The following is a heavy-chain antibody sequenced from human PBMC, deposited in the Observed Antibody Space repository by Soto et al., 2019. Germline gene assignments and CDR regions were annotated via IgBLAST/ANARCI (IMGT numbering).Heavy chain of an antibody. CDR3: SRSSSSSWYEEEGQYFHH. J-gene: IGHJ1*01. CDR2: ISAYNVNT. CDR1: GYTFTRYG. V-gene: IGHV1-18*01. D-gene: IGHD6-13*01. Sequence: QGHLVQSGAEVKKPGASVKVSCKASGYTFTRYGISWVRQAPGQGLEWMGWISAYNVNTNYAQKLQGRDTMTTDTATSTAYMELRSLRSDDTAVYYCSRSSSSSWYEEEGQYFHHWGRGTLVTVSS.